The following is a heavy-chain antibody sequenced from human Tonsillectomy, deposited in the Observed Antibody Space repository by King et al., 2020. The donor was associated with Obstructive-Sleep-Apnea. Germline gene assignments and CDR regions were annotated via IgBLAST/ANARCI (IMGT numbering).Heavy chain of an antibody. J-gene: IGHJ4*02. D-gene: IGHD2-15*01. CDR1: GSSFSSFW. CDR2: IDNAGTIT. CDR3: ARTVPGGYFDY. Sequence: VQLVESGGGLVQPGGSLRLSCAASGSSFSSFWMHWVRHAPGKGLEWVSRIDNAGTITMYADSVRGRFTISRDNAKNTLYLQVNGLIVEDTAVFYCARTVPGGYFDYWGQGTLVTVSS. V-gene: IGHV3-74*03.